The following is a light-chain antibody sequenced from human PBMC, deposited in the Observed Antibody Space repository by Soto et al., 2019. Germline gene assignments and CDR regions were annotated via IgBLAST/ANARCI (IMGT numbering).Light chain of an antibody. V-gene: IGKV1-33*01. J-gene: IGKJ4*01. Sequence: DIQMTQSPSSLSASVGDRVTITCRAIQGISTYLNWYQQKPEKAPKLLVYDASTLETGVPSRFSGSGSGTDFTFTISSLQPEDIETYYCQQYDNLPLTFGGGTKVDIK. CDR2: DAS. CDR3: QQYDNLPLT. CDR1: QGISTY.